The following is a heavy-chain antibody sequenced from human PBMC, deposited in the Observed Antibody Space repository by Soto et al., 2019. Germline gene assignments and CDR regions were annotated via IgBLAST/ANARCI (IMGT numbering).Heavy chain of an antibody. CDR2: IYYTGNT. CDR3: AGGNDGYKVRY. V-gene: IGHV4-31*03. CDR1: GGSISRGGTGSY. J-gene: IGHJ4*02. Sequence: QVQLQESGPGLVKPSQTLSLTCTVSGGSISRGGTGSYWTWIRQLPGKGLAWIGYIYYTGNTYYNPSPKSRPTISIDTSENQFSLKLTSVTAADTAEYFCAGGNDGYKVRYWGQGTLVNVSS. D-gene: IGHD5-12*01.